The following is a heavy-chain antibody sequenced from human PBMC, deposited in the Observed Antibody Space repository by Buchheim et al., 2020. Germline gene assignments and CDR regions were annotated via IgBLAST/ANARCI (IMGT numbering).Heavy chain of an antibody. Sequence: QVQLQQWGAGLLKPSETLSLTCTVSGGSISSSSYYWGWIRQPPGEGLEWIGSIYYSGITYYNPSLKSRLTMSVDTSKNQFSLKLTSVTAADTAVFYCARGTARWCFDLWGRGTL. D-gene: IGHD2-21*02. J-gene: IGHJ2*01. CDR2: IYYSGIT. CDR3: ARGTARWCFDL. CDR1: GGSISSSSYY. V-gene: IGHV4-39*01.